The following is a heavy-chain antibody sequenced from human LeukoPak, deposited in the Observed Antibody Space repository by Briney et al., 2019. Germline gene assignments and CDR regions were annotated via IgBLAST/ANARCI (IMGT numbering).Heavy chain of an antibody. Sequence: SETLSLTCTVSSGSISSYYWSWIRQPAGKGLEWIGRIYTSGSTNYNPSLKSRVTMSVDTSKNQFSLKLNSVTAADTAVYYCVYDSSGYYFFDYWGQGTLVTVSS. V-gene: IGHV4-4*07. CDR2: IYTSGST. CDR1: SGSISSYY. CDR3: VYDSSGYYFFDY. J-gene: IGHJ4*02. D-gene: IGHD3-22*01.